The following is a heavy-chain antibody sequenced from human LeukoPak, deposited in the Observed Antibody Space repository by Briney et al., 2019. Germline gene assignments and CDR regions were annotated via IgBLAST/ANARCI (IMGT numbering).Heavy chain of an antibody. CDR1: GFTFSSYA. J-gene: IGHJ4*02. CDR2: ISGSGGST. Sequence: GGSLRLSCAASGFTFSSYAMSWVRQAPGKGLEWVSAISGSGGSTYYADPVKGRFTISRDNSKNTLYLQMNSLRAEDTAVYYCAKDKDIVVVPAAKAFDYWGQGTLVAVSS. V-gene: IGHV3-23*01. CDR3: AKDKDIVVVPAAKAFDY. D-gene: IGHD2-2*01.